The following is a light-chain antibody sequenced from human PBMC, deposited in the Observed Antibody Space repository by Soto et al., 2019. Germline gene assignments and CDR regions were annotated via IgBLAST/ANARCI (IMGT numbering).Light chain of an antibody. CDR2: KAS. CDR1: QSTSW. V-gene: IGKV1-5*03. CDR3: QQFNSYPLSIT. Sequence: DIQMTQSPSILSASVGDSVTITCRASQSTSWLAWYQQKPGKAPKVLIYKASSLESGVPSRFSGSGSGTEFPLTISSLQPDDFATYYCQQFNSYPLSITFGQGTRLEIK. J-gene: IGKJ5*01.